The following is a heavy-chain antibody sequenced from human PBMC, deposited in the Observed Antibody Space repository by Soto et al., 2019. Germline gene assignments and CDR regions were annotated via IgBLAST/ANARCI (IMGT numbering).Heavy chain of an antibody. V-gene: IGHV3-23*01. D-gene: IGHD4-17*01. CDR1: GFTFSHYT. Sequence: GSRRLCCAASGFTFSHYTMSWVRQAPGKGLEWVSFISNSDSTYYADSVKGRFTISRDNSKNTLFLQMNSLRAEDTAVYYCAKDPYGGNSVDYFDSWGQGTLVTVSS. CDR3: AKDPYGGNSVDYFDS. CDR2: ISNSDST. J-gene: IGHJ4*02.